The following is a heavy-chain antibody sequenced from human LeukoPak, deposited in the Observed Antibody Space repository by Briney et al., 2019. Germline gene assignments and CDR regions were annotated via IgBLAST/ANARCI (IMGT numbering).Heavy chain of an antibody. CDR3: ARKEKVWGYYGMDV. CDR1: GGSFSGYY. D-gene: IGHD3-16*01. J-gene: IGHJ6*04. Sequence: PSETLSLTCAVYGGSFSGYYWSWIRQPPEKGLEWIGEINHSGSTNYNPSLNSRVTISVDTSKNQFPLKLSSVTAADTAVYYCARKEKVWGYYGMDVWGKGATVTVSS. CDR2: INHSGST. V-gene: IGHV4-34*01.